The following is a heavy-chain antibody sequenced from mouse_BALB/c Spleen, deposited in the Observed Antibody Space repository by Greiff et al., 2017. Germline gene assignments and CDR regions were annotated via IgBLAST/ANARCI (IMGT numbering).Heavy chain of an antibody. J-gene: IGHJ2*01. CDR2: IYWDDDK. Sequence: QVTLKVSGPGILQPSQTLSLTCSFSGFSLSTSGMGVSWIRQPSGKGLEWLAHIYWDDDKRYNPSLKSRLTISKDTSRNQVFLKITSVDTADTATYYCAREGGKNDYYFDYWGQGTTLTVSS. CDR3: AREGGKNDYYFDY. CDR1: GFSLSTSGMG. D-gene: IGHD2-4*01. V-gene: IGHV8-12*01.